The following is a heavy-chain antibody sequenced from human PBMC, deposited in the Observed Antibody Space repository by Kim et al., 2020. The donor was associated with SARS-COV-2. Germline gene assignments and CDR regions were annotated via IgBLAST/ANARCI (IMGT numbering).Heavy chain of an antibody. V-gene: IGHV3-30*04. J-gene: IGHJ4*02. CDR1: GFTFTTYA. CDR3: ARDGIAGNYYFDY. D-gene: IGHD6-13*01. CDR2: ISKDGSKK. Sequence: GGSLRLSCAASGFTFTTYAMHWVRQAPGKGLEWVAVISKDGSKKYYADSLKGRFTISRDNSKNTLYLHMNSLRPEDTALYYCARDGIAGNYYFDYWGQGTLVTVSS.